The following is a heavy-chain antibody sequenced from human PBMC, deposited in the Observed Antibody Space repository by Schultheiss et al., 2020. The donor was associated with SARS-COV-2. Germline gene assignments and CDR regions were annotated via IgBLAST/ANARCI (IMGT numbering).Heavy chain of an antibody. CDR3: AHRRRDYDFWSGYYYYYMDV. D-gene: IGHD3-3*01. CDR1: GGSFSGYYWS. J-gene: IGHJ6*03. Sequence: QTLSLTCAVYGGSFSGYYWSWIRQPPGKALEWLALIYWNGDKRYSPSLKSRLTITKDTSKNQVVLTMTNMDPVDTATYYCAHRRRDYDFWSGYYYYYMDVWGKGTTVTVSS. V-gene: IGHV2-5*08. CDR2: IYWNGDK.